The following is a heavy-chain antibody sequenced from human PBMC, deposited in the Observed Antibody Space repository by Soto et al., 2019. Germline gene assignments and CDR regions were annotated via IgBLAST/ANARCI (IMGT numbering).Heavy chain of an antibody. CDR3: ARQYSGYALSL. V-gene: IGHV4-39*01. CDR1: GGSISSSSYY. J-gene: IGHJ4*02. CDR2: IYYSGST. D-gene: IGHD5-12*01. Sequence: PSETLSLTCTVSGGSISSSSYYWGWIRQPPGKGLEWIGSIYYSGSTYYNPSLKSRVTISVDTSKNQFSLKLSSVTAADTAVYYCARQYSGYALSLWGQGTLVTVSS.